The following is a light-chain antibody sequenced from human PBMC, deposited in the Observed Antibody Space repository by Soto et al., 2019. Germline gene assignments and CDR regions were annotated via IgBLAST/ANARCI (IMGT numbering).Light chain of an antibody. V-gene: IGLV2-23*02. CDR2: EVT. CDR3: CSYATTSPVV. CDR1: SSDVGNYDL. Sequence: QSALTQPASVSGSPGQSITISCTGTSSDVGNYDLVSWYQQHPGKAPKLLIYEVTKRPSGVSNRFSGSKSGNTASLTISGLQAEYEADYSCCSYATTSPVVFGGGTKVTVL. J-gene: IGLJ2*01.